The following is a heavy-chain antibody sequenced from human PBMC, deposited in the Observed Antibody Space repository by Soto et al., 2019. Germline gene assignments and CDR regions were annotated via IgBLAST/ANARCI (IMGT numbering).Heavy chain of an antibody. CDR3: ANHRGFLVTQYFFDY. D-gene: IGHD2-21*02. CDR1: GFTFSNYA. Sequence: VVSRIISCAASGFTFSNYAMNWVRQAPGKGLEWVSGISGSGGNTYYADSVKGRFTISRDNSKNTLYLQMNSLRAEDTAIYYCANHRGFLVTQYFFDYWGQGTLVTVSS. J-gene: IGHJ4*02. CDR2: ISGSGGNT. V-gene: IGHV3-23*01.